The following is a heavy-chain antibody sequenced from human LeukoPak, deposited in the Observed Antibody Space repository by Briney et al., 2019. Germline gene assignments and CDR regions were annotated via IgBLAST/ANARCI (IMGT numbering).Heavy chain of an antibody. CDR2: IYYSGST. J-gene: IGHJ5*02. V-gene: IGHV4-39*01. CDR1: GGSISSSSYY. CDR3: VRHKGGYCSSTSCYISKGGNWFDP. Sequence: PSETLSLTCTVSGGSISSSSYYWGWIRQPPGKGLEWIGSIYYSGSTYYNPSLKSRVTISVDTSKNQFSLKLSSVTAADTAVYYCVRHKGGYCSSTSCYISKGGNWFDPWGQGTLVTVSS. D-gene: IGHD2-2*02.